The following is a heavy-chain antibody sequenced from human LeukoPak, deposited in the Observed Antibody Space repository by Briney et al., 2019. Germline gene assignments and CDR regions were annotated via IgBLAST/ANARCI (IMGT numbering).Heavy chain of an antibody. Sequence: RASVKVSCKASGYTFTSYDINWVRQATGQGLEWMGWMNPNSGNTGYAQKFQGRVTMTRNTSISTAYMELSSLRSEDTAVYYCARGFTIFGVVIRYWGQGTLVTVSS. CDR2: MNPNSGNT. CDR1: GYTFTSYD. V-gene: IGHV1-8*01. D-gene: IGHD3-3*01. J-gene: IGHJ4*02. CDR3: ARGFTIFGVVIRY.